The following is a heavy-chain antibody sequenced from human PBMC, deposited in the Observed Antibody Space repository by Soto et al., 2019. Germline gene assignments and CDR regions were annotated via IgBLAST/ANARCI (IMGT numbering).Heavy chain of an antibody. V-gene: IGHV3-21*01. CDR3: ARESKNNGDYDY. Sequence: VESGGGLVKPGGSLRLSCAASGFTFSSYSMNWVRQAPGKGLEWVSSISSSSSYIYYADSVKGRFTISRDNAKNSLYLQMNSLRAEDTAVYYCARESKNNGDYDYWGQGTLVTVSS. J-gene: IGHJ4*02. CDR2: ISSSSSYI. D-gene: IGHD4-17*01. CDR1: GFTFSSYS.